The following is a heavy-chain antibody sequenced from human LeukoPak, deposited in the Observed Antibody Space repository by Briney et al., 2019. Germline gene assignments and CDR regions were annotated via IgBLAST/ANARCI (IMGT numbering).Heavy chain of an antibody. V-gene: IGHV1-46*01. D-gene: IGHD6-13*01. CDR2: INPSGGST. CDR1: GYTFTSYY. CDR3: ASGEYSSSWYANPFDP. J-gene: IGHJ5*02. Sequence: GASVKVSCKASGYTFTSYYMHWVRQAPGQGLEWMGIINPSGGSTSYAQKFQGRVTITRDMSTSTVYMELSSLRAEDTAVYYCASGEYSSSWYANPFDPWGQGTLVTVSS.